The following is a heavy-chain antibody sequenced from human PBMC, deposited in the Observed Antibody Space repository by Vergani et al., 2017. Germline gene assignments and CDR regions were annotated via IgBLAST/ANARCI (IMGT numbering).Heavy chain of an antibody. CDR3: ARHSSGYS. J-gene: IGHJ5*02. CDR2: IWYDGSNK. CDR1: GFIFRSYG. D-gene: IGHD3-22*01. V-gene: IGHV3-33*01. Sequence: QVQLVESGGGVVQPGRSLRLSCAASGFIFRSYGMHWVRQAPGKGLEWVAIIWYDGSNKNYADSAKGRFTISRDNSKNTLYLQMNSLRVEDTAVYYCARHSSGYSWGQGTLVTVSS.